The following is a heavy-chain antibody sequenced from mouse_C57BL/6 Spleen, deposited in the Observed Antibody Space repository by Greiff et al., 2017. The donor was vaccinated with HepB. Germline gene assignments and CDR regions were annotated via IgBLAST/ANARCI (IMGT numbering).Heavy chain of an antibody. J-gene: IGHJ3*01. CDR2: IHPNSGST. CDR3: ARPIVSSSGFAY. D-gene: IGHD2-5*01. Sequence: QVQLKQPGAELVKPGASVKLSCKASGYTFTSYWMHWVKQRPGQGLEWIGMIHPNSGSTNYNEKFKSKATLTVDKSSSTAYMQLSSLTSEDSAVYYCARPIVSSSGFAYWGQGTLVTVSA. V-gene: IGHV1-64*01. CDR1: GYTFTSYW.